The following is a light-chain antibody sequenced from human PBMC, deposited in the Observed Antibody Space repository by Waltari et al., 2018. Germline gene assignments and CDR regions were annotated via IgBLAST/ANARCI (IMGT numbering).Light chain of an antibody. J-gene: IGLJ3*02. CDR2: LYSDGRH. CDR3: QAWDTGLWV. V-gene: IGLV4-69*01. CDR1: SGHSNYA. Sequence: QLVLTQSPSASASLGASVKLTCPLSSGHSNYAIAWHPQQPEKGPRYLMKLYSDGRHIRGDDIPDRFSGSSSGAERYLIISSLQSEDEADYYCQAWDTGLWVFGGGTKLTVL.